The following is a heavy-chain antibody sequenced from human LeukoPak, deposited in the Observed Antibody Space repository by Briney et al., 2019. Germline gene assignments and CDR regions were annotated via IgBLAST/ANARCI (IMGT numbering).Heavy chain of an antibody. D-gene: IGHD5-12*01. Sequence: PGGSLRRSCAASGFTFSSYAMSWVRQAPGKGLEWVSAISGSGGSTYYADSVKGRFTISRDNSKNTLYLQMNSLRAEDTAVYYCAKDLLGMVATQYYFDYWGQGTLVTVSS. CDR1: GFTFSSYA. J-gene: IGHJ4*02. V-gene: IGHV3-23*01. CDR3: AKDLLGMVATQYYFDY. CDR2: ISGSGGST.